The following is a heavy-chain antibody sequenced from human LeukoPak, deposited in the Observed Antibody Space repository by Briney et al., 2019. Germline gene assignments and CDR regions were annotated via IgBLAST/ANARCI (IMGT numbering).Heavy chain of an antibody. CDR1: GGSFNNYA. CDR2: INPSGGSA. Sequence: ASVKVSCKASGGSFNNYAINWVRQAPGQGLEWMGIINPSGGSASDTQKFQGRVTMTRDTSTSTLYMELSSLRSEDTAVYHCAREGVAATGLDYWGQETLVTVSS. V-gene: IGHV1-46*02. D-gene: IGHD6-13*01. CDR3: AREGVAATGLDY. J-gene: IGHJ4*02.